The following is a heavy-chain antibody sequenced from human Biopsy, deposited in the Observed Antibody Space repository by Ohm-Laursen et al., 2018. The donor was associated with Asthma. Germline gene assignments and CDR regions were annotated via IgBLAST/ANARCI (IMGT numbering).Heavy chain of an antibody. Sequence: SLRLSCSASGFTFSSYSMNWVRQAPGKGLEWVAVISYDGSNKYYADSVKGRFTISRDNSKNTLYLQMNSLRAEDTAVYYCAKDTEGRYDFWSGLSYNYYGMDVWGQGTTVTVSS. J-gene: IGHJ6*02. D-gene: IGHD3-3*01. CDR3: AKDTEGRYDFWSGLSYNYYGMDV. CDR1: GFTFSSYS. CDR2: ISYDGSNK. V-gene: IGHV3-30*18.